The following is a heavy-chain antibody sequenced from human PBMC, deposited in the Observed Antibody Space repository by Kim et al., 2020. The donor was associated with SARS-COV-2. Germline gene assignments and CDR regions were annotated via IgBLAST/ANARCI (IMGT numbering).Heavy chain of an antibody. CDR2: T. Sequence: TEHAQTVKGGFTISRDDSKSIAYLQMNSLKTEDTAVYYCTRGGIAAAVGYWGQGTLVTVSS. J-gene: IGHJ4*02. V-gene: IGHV3-49*02. D-gene: IGHD6-13*01. CDR3: TRGGIAAAVGY.